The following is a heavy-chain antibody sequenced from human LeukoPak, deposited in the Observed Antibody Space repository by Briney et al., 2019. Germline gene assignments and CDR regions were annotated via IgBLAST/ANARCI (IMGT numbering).Heavy chain of an antibody. V-gene: IGHV5-51*01. CDR2: IYPGDSDT. Sequence: GEALEISFKGSGYSFTSYWIGWGRQRPGKGVGWMGIIYPGDSDTRYSPSFQGQVTISADKSISTAYLQWSSLKASDTAMYYCARRGSGWYWDYWGQGTLVTVSS. CDR1: GYSFTSYW. J-gene: IGHJ4*02. D-gene: IGHD6-19*01. CDR3: ARRGSGWYWDY.